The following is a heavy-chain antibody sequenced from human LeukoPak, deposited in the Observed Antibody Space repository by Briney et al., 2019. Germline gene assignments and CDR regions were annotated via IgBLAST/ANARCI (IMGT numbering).Heavy chain of an antibody. CDR3: AISVSGSSEPYFDD. Sequence: PSETLSLTCTVSRGTIRSRSFCWGWVRQPPGKGLEWIGSIYYSGETYFNPSLRSRVTISVDTSKTQFYLHLSTVTAADTAVYYCAISVSGSSEPYFDDWGQGSLVTVSS. CDR1: RGTIRSRSFC. CDR2: IYYSGET. J-gene: IGHJ4*02. V-gene: IGHV4-39*01. D-gene: IGHD3-10*01.